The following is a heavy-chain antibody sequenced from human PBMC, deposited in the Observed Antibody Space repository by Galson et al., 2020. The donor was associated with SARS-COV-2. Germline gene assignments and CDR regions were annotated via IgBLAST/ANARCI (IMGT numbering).Heavy chain of an antibody. D-gene: IGHD6-13*01. CDR3: AKDWDSSAWYGKGIDY. CDR1: GFTFSSYA. CDR2: LSGSGGST. J-gene: IGHJ4*02. V-gene: IGHV3-23*01. Sequence: GGSLRLSCAASGFTFSSYAMTWVRQAPGKGLDWVSALSGSGGSTYYSDSVKGRFTISKDNSKNTLFLQMDSLRAEDTAVYYCAKDWDSSAWYGKGIDYWGQGTLVTVSS.